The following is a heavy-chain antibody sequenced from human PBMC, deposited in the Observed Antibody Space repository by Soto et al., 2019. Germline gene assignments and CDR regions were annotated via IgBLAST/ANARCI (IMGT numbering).Heavy chain of an antibody. V-gene: IGHV1-18*04. Sequence: QVQLVQSGAEVKKPGASVRVSCKASGYTFTSYGIGWVRQAPGQGLEWMGWISTYNGKTNYAQNFQGRVTLTTDTSPSTAYMELRSLRSDDTAGYYWARVMAYYGILTGYPDFWGRGNLVNVSP. J-gene: IGHJ4*02. D-gene: IGHD3-9*01. CDR3: ARVMAYYGILTGYPDF. CDR1: GYTFTSYG. CDR2: ISTYNGKT.